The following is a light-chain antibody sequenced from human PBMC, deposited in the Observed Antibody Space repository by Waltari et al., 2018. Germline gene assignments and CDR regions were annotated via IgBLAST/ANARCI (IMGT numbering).Light chain of an antibody. CDR1: TSLSRA. V-gene: IGKV3-20*01. J-gene: IGKJ1*01. Sequence: EIVLTQPPGTLSLSTGERATLSCRASTSLSRALAWYQQKPGQAPRLLIYYASRRATGIPDRFSGSGSGTDFSLTITRLEPEDFAVYYCQHYVRLPATFGQGTKVEIK. CDR2: YAS. CDR3: QHYVRLPAT.